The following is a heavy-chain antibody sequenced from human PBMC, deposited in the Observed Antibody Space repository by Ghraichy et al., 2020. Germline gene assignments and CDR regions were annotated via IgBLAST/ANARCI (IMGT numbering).Heavy chain of an antibody. CDR1: GFSLSTSGMC. CDR3: ARIRNLYSSGWYGVYYYGMDV. V-gene: IGHV2-70*01. J-gene: IGHJ6*02. D-gene: IGHD6-19*01. Sequence: SGPTLVKPTQTLTLTCTFSGFSLSTSGMCVSWIRQPPGKALEWLALIDWDDDKYYSTSLKTRLTISKDTSKNQVVLTMTNMDPVDTATYYCARIRNLYSSGWYGVYYYGMDVWGQGTTVTVSS. CDR2: IDWDDDK.